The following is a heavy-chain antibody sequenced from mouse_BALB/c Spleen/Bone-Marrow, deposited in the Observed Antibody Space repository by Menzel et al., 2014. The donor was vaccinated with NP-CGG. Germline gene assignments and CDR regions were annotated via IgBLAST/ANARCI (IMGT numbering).Heavy chain of an antibody. CDR1: GYTFSSYW. CDR2: ILPGSGST. D-gene: IGHD1-1*01. CDR3: AREDGLWYFDV. Sequence: QVQLQQPGAELMKPGASVKISCKATGYTFSSYWIEWVKQRPGRGLEWIGEILPGSGSTNYNEKFKGKATFTADTSSNTAYMQLSSLTSEDSAVYYCAREDGLWYFDVWGAGTTVTVSS. V-gene: IGHV1-9*01. J-gene: IGHJ1*01.